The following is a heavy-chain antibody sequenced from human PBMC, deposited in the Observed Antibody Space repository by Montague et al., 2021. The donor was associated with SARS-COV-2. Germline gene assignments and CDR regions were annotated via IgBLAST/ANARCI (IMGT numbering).Heavy chain of an antibody. V-gene: IGHV4-39*01. CDR2: IYYSGST. J-gene: IGHJ4*02. CDR3: ARLLLELPGDY. CDR1: GGSISGSNYY. D-gene: IGHD1-7*01. Sequence: SETLSLTCTVYGGSISGSNYYWAWIRQPPGQGLEWIGSIYYSGSTYDNPSLKSPVSIYVDTSKNQFSLKLNSATAADTAVYYCARLLLELPGDYWGQGTLVTVSS.